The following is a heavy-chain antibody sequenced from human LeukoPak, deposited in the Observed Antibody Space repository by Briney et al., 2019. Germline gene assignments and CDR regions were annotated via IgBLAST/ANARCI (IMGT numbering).Heavy chain of an antibody. CDR3: AKDRRSGLGHAFDI. J-gene: IGHJ3*02. CDR1: GFTVSSTY. D-gene: IGHD3-3*01. CDR2: IYPGGSA. V-gene: IGHV3-53*01. Sequence: PGGSLRLSCAASGFTVSSTYMTWVRQAPGKGLEWVSVIYPGGSALYADSVKGRFTISRDISKNTVYLQINSLRAEDMAVYYCAKDRRSGLGHAFDIWGQGTMVTVSS.